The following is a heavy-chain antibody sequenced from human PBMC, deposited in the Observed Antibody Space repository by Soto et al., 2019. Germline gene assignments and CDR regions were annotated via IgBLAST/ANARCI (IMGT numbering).Heavy chain of an antibody. J-gene: IGHJ4*02. Sequence: GGSLRLSCAASGFTFSSYAMNWVRQAPGKGLEWVSVISDSGGRTYYADSVKGRFTVSRDNSKNTLFLQMNSLRAEDTAVYYCAKAHQYCTSNNCYAMGTYWGQGSLVTVSS. CDR3: AKAHQYCTSNNCYAMGTY. CDR1: GFTFSSYA. V-gene: IGHV3-23*01. D-gene: IGHD2-2*01. CDR2: ISDSGGRT.